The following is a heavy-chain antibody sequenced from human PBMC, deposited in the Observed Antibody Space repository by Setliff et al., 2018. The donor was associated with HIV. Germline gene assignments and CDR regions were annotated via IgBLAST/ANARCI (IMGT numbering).Heavy chain of an antibody. D-gene: IGHD3-3*01. J-gene: IGHJ6*02. CDR1: GFSFGSYW. V-gene: IGHV3-21*01. CDR2: ISIGSGAAI. Sequence: SLRLSCAASGFSFGSYWMSWVRQAPGRGLEWVSSISIGSGAAIYYAESVQGRFTVSRDNSKNSLYLQMNSLRVEDTAVYYCARDYLYYNLYNGSPVYGMDVWGQGTTVTVSS. CDR3: ARDYLYYNLYNGSPVYGMDV.